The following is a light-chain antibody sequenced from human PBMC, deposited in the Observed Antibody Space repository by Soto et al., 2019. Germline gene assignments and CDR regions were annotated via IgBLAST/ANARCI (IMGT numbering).Light chain of an antibody. J-gene: IGKJ1*01. V-gene: IGKV1-5*03. CDR1: QSISSW. CDR3: QQYSTFWT. CDR2: ETS. Sequence: DIQMTQSPSTLSASVGDRVTITCRASQSISSWLAWYQQKPGRAPKVLIYETSILQSGVQSRFSGSGSGTDFTLTIRGVQPDDIATYYCQQYSTFWTFGQGTKVDIK.